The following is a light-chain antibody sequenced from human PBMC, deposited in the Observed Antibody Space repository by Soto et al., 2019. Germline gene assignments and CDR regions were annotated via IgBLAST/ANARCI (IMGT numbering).Light chain of an antibody. CDR2: EVS. Sequence: QSVLTQPPSASGSPGQSVTISCTGTSSDVGGYDFVSWYQQHPGKAPKILIYEVSKRASGVPDRFSGSKSSNTASLTVSGLQPDDEADYYCNSYGGNTNVVFGGGTKLTVL. V-gene: IGLV2-8*01. J-gene: IGLJ2*01. CDR3: NSYGGNTNVV. CDR1: SSDVGGYDF.